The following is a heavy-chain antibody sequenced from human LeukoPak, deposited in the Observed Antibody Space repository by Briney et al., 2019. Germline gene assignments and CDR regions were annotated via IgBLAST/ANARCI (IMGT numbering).Heavy chain of an antibody. CDR2: ISYDGSNK. V-gene: IGHV3-30-3*01. D-gene: IGHD1-26*01. CDR3: AGSGSYSN. J-gene: IGHJ4*02. Sequence: PGGSLRLSCAASGFTFSSYAMHWVRQAPGKGLEWVAVISYDGSNKYYADSVKGRFTISRDNSKNTLYLQMNSLRAEDTAVYYCAGSGSYSNWGQGTLVTVSS. CDR1: GFTFSSYA.